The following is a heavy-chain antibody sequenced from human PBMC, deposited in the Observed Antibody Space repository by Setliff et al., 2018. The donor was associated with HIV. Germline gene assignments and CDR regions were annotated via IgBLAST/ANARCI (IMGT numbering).Heavy chain of an antibody. CDR2: INPNSGGT. Sequence: PSVKVSCKASGYTFTGYYMHWVRQAPGQGLEWMGWINPNSGGTNYAQKFQGRVTMTRDTSISTAYMELSRLRSDDTAVYYCARAKATRQARPTNCFDPWGQGTLVTVSS. V-gene: IGHV1-2*02. D-gene: IGHD1-1*01. CDR1: GYTFTGYY. CDR3: ARAKATRQARPTNCFDP. J-gene: IGHJ5*02.